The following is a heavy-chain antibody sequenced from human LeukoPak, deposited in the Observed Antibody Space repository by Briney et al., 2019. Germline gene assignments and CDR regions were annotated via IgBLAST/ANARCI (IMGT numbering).Heavy chain of an antibody. CDR3: ARVAGYSYGYLDY. D-gene: IGHD5-18*01. CDR1: GFTFSSYS. Sequence: GGSLSLSCAASGFTFSSYSMNWVRQAPGKGLEWVSSISSSSSYIYYADSVKGRFTISRDNAKNSLYLQMNSLRAEDTAVYYCARVAGYSYGYLDYWGQGTLVTVSS. V-gene: IGHV3-21*01. J-gene: IGHJ4*02. CDR2: ISSSSSYI.